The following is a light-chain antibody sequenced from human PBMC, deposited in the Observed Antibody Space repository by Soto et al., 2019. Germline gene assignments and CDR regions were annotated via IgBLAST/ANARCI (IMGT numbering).Light chain of an antibody. Sequence: IQMTQSPSSLSASVGETITITCRASQSISSSLNWFQHSPGQPPKLLLFAASNLHAGVPPRFSGSGSGTSFSLTIRSLQPEDFATYYCQQSFNLPPTFGPGTTVEIK. CDR1: QSISSS. J-gene: IGKJ1*01. CDR3: QQSFNLPPT. V-gene: IGKV1-39*01. CDR2: AAS.